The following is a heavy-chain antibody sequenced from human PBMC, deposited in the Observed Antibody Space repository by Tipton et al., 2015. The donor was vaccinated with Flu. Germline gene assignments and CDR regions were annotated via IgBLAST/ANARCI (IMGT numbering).Heavy chain of an antibody. CDR1: GGSLRGYW. V-gene: IGHV4-34*01. CDR3: ARKEDGYSFGYSAFDH. Sequence: GLVKPSETLSLTCVVYGGSLRGYWWGWIRQPPGKGLEWIAEINHSGKTNYNSSLKSRVTISIDPSKNQVSLNLKSVTAADTALYFCARKEDGYSFGYSAFDHWGQGTQATVSS. J-gene: IGHJ5*02. CDR2: INHSGKT. D-gene: IGHD2-2*03.